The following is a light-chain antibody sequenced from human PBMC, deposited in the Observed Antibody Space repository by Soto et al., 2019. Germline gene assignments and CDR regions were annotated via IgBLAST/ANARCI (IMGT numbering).Light chain of an antibody. CDR3: QQTYSPPYT. Sequence: DIQMTQSPASLSASAGDRVTITCRASQTLNNYLNWYQQKPGKAPKLLIYVVSSLPSGVPWRFSGSGSGTDVSLTISSLQPEDSATYYEQQTYSPPYTFGRGAKLEIK. CDR1: QTLNNY. V-gene: IGKV1-39*01. J-gene: IGKJ2*01. CDR2: VVS.